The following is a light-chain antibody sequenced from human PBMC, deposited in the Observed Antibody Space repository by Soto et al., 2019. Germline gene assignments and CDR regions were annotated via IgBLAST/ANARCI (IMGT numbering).Light chain of an antibody. CDR1: SSNIGNNF. J-gene: IGLJ1*01. CDR2: DNV. V-gene: IGLV1-51*01. CDR3: GSWDTSLSRCDV. Sequence: QSVLTQPPSVSAAPGQNVTISCSGTSSNIGNNFVSWYQHLPGTAPKILIYDNVKRPSGIPDRFSGFKSGASATLGITGLQTGDEADYYCGSWDTSLSRCDVFGTGTQLTVL.